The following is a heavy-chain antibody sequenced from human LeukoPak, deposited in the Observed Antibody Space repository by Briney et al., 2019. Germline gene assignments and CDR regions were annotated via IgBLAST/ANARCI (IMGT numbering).Heavy chain of an antibody. CDR1: GFTFRSYE. V-gene: IGHV3-74*01. J-gene: IGHJ4*02. CDR2: INSDGTKT. CDR3: ASLDPFDY. Sequence: PGGSLRLSCAASGFTFRSYEMHWVRLAPGKGLTWVSRINSDGTKTDYADSVKGRFTISRDNSKNTLYLQMNSLRAEDTAIYYCASLDPFDYWGQGTLVTVSS.